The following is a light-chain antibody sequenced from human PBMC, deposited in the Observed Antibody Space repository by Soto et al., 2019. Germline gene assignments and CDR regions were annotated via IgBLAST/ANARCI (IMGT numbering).Light chain of an antibody. V-gene: IGLV3-21*02. CDR1: NIRRKS. Sequence: SYELTQPPSVSVAPGQTARITCGGSNIRRKSVHWYQQKPGQAPVVVVYDDRDRPSGIPERFSGSNSGNTATLTISRVEAGDEADYYCQLGDRNSDHVVFGGGTKLTVL. J-gene: IGLJ2*01. CDR2: DDR. CDR3: QLGDRNSDHVV.